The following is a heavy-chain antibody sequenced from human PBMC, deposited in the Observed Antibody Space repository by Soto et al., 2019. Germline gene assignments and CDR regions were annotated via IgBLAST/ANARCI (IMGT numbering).Heavy chain of an antibody. CDR2: IYHSGST. V-gene: IGHV4-30-2*01. Sequence: SETLSLTCAVSGGSISSGGYSWSWIRQPPGKGLEWIGYIYHSGSTYYNPSLKSRVTISVDRSKNQFSLKLSSVTAADTAVYYCARYSGYSGYGHYYGMDVWGQGTTVTVSS. CDR3: ARYSGYSGYGHYYGMDV. J-gene: IGHJ6*02. D-gene: IGHD5-12*01. CDR1: GGSISSGGYS.